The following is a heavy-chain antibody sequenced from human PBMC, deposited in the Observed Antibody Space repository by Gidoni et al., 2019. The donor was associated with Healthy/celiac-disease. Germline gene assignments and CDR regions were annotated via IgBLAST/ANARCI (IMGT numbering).Heavy chain of an antibody. J-gene: IGHJ6*02. D-gene: IGHD3-10*01. V-gene: IGHV4-61*01. CDR1: GGSVSSGSYY. Sequence: QVQLQESGPGLVKPSETLYLTCTVSGGSVSSGSYYWSWFRQPPGKGLEWIVSIYYSGSTNYNPSLKSRVTISVDTSKNQFSLKLSAVTAADTAVYYCARDSSAGGTYYYGSGSYPLGYYYGMDVWGQGTTVTVSS. CDR2: IYYSGST. CDR3: ARDSSAGGTYYYGSGSYPLGYYYGMDV.